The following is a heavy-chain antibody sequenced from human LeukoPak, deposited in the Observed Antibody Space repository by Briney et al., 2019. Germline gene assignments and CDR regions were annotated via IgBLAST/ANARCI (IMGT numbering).Heavy chain of an antibody. V-gene: IGHV3-23*01. CDR1: GFPFSNYA. J-gene: IGHJ4*02. CDR2: SSESGGAT. Sequence: PGGSLRLSCAASGFPFSNYAMSGVRQAPGRGLEWVSTSSESGGATRYADSVKGRFTISRDNSMNTLYLQMDNLRAEDTAVYYCAKDRRGNWNYVGHFDHWGQGTLVTVSS. CDR3: AKDRRGNWNYVGHFDH. D-gene: IGHD1-7*01.